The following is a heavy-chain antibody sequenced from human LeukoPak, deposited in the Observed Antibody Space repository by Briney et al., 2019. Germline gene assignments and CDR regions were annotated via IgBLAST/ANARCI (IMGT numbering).Heavy chain of an antibody. V-gene: IGHV3-21*01. CDR2: ISSSSSYI. Sequence: PGGSLRLSCAASGFTFSSYSMNWVRQAPGKGLEWVSSISSSSSYIYYADSVKGRFTISRDNAKNSLYLQMNSLRAEDTAVYYCARALDIVVVVAAPHWYFDLWGRGTLVTVSS. CDR3: ARALDIVVVVAAPHWYFDL. CDR1: GFTFSSYS. J-gene: IGHJ2*01. D-gene: IGHD2-15*01.